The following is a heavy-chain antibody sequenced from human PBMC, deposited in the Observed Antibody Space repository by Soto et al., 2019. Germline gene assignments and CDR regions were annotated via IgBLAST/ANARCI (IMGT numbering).Heavy chain of an antibody. D-gene: IGHD6-19*01. CDR1: GDTLSDLS. J-gene: IGHJ4*02. CDR2: FEPEDGKA. CDR3: ATVGSRGWGSVFDY. V-gene: IGHV1-24*01. Sequence: QVHLLQSGAEVRKPGASVKVSCKVSGDTLSDLSIHWVRQAPGKGLEWMGGFEPEDGKAVYAQNFRGRVTMTEDTSLETAFVEVYNLRPEDTAVYYCATVGSRGWGSVFDYWGQGSLVTVSS.